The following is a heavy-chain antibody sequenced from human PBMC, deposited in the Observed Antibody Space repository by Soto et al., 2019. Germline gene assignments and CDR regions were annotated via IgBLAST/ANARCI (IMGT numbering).Heavy chain of an antibody. V-gene: IGHV1-69*12. D-gene: IGHD6-13*01. CDR1: GGTFSSYA. CDR2: IIPIFGTP. Sequence: QVQLVQSGAEVKKPGSSVKVFCKASGGTFSSYAISWVRQAPGQGLEWMGGIIPIFGTPNYAQKFQGRVTITADESTSTAYMELSSLRSEDTAVYYCASSRKDYYYYGMDVWGQGTTVTVSS. J-gene: IGHJ6*02. CDR3: ASSRKDYYYYGMDV.